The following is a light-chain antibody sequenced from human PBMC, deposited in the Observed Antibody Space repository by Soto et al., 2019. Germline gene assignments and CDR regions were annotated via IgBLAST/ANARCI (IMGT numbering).Light chain of an antibody. CDR1: QSVTSTY. Sequence: EIVLTQSPGTLSLSPGERATLSCRASQSVTSTYLAWYQQKPGQAPRLLIYGASSRATGIPDRFGGSGSGTDFTLTISRLEPEDFAVYYCQHYGGSPWTFGQGTRLEIK. J-gene: IGKJ5*01. CDR2: GAS. V-gene: IGKV3-20*01. CDR3: QHYGGSPWT.